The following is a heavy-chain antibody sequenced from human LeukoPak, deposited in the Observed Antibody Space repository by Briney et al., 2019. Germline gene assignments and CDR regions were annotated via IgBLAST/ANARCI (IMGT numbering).Heavy chain of an antibody. V-gene: IGHV3-48*03. CDR2: ISSSGSTI. J-gene: IGHJ6*03. D-gene: IGHD2-15*01. CDR3: ARAHPYCSGGSCYNQNRYYYSYYMDV. CDR1: GFTFSSYE. Sequence: QPGGSLRLSCAASGFTFSSYEMNWVRQAPGKGLEWVSYISSSGSTIYYADSVKGRFTISRDNAKNSLYLQMNSLRAEDTAVYYCARAHPYCSGGSCYNQNRYYYSYYMDVWGKGTTVTVSS.